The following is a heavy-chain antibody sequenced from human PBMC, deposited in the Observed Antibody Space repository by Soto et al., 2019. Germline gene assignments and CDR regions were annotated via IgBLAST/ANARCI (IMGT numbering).Heavy chain of an antibody. Sequence: LSLTCAVSGYSISSGYYWGWIRQPPGKGLEWIGTIYHSGSTYYNPSLKSRVTISVDTSKNQFSLKLSSVTAADTAVYYCARTAAGRGGGYYYYYYGMDVWGQGTTVTVSS. CDR2: IYHSGST. CDR3: ARTAAGRGGGYYYYYYGMDV. D-gene: IGHD6-13*01. V-gene: IGHV4-38-2*01. CDR1: GYSISSGYY. J-gene: IGHJ6*02.